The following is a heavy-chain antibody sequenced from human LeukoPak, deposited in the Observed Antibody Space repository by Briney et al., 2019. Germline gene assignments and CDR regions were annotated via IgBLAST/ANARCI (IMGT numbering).Heavy chain of an antibody. V-gene: IGHV3-48*04. CDR1: GFTFSTYT. J-gene: IGHJ6*03. Sequence: GGPLRLSCAASGFTFSTYTMNWVRQAPGKGLEWVSYISSSGSTIYYADSVKGRFTISRDNAKNSLYLQMNSLRAEDTAVYYCAELGITMIGGVWGKGTTVTISS. CDR3: AELGITMIGGV. D-gene: IGHD3-10*02. CDR2: ISSSGSTI.